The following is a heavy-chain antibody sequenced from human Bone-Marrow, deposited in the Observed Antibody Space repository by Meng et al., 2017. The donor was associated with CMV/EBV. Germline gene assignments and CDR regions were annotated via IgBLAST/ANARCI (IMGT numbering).Heavy chain of an antibody. J-gene: IGHJ4*02. Sequence: AAVKVSCKASGYTFIGYYMNWMRQAPGQGREWMGWINPETGDANYAQKFQGRVTMTRDTSISTAYIELIRLRSDDTAVYYCARVYYYGSGDYWGQGTLVTVSS. D-gene: IGHD3-10*01. CDR3: ARVYYYGSGDY. CDR2: INPETGDA. V-gene: IGHV1-2*02. CDR1: GYTFIGYY.